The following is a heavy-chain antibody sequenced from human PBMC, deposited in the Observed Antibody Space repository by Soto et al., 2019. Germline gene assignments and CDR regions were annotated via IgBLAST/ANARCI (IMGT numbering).Heavy chain of an antibody. Sequence: QITLKESGPPRVKPTQTLTLTCNFSGFSLSTSGVGVAWLRQPPGKALEWLAVIYWDDDKRYSPSLKNRLTIYKDTSKNQVGLTMTSMDPADTATYFCAHRGYMSGNWDQGYLDYWGPGILIAVSS. J-gene: IGHJ4*02. V-gene: IGHV2-5*02. CDR2: IYWDDDK. CDR3: AHRGYMSGNWDQGYLDY. D-gene: IGHD7-27*01. CDR1: GFSLSTSGVG.